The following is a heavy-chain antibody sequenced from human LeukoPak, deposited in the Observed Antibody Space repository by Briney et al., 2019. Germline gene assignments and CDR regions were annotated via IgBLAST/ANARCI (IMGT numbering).Heavy chain of an antibody. J-gene: IGHJ4*02. Sequence: SETLSLTCTVSGGSISSYYWSWIRQPPGKGLEWIGYIYYSGSTNYNPSLKSRVTISVDTSRNQFSLKLSSVTAADTAVYYCARGRKSADYWGQGTLVTVSS. CDR1: GGSISSYY. D-gene: IGHD3-3*01. CDR3: ARGRKSADY. V-gene: IGHV4-59*01. CDR2: IYYSGST.